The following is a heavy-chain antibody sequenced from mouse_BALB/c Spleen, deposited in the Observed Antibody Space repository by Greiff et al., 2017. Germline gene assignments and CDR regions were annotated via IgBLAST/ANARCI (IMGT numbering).Heavy chain of an antibody. CDR3: ARWLLYYYAMDY. V-gene: IGHV2-9*02. CDR2: IWAGGST. D-gene: IGHD2-3*01. Sequence: VQLVESGPGLVAPSQSLSITCTVSGFSLTSYGVHWVRQPPGKGLEWLGVIWAGGSTNYNSALMSRLSISKDNSKSQVFLKMNSLQTDDTAMYYCARWLLYYYAMDYWGQGTSVTVSS. J-gene: IGHJ4*01. CDR1: GFSLTSYG.